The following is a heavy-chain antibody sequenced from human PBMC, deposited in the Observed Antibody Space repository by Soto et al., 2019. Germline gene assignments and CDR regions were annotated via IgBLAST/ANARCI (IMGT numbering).Heavy chain of an antibody. V-gene: IGHV3-23*01. J-gene: IGHJ4*02. CDR1: GFTFSSYA. Sequence: GGSLRLSCAASGFTFSSYAMSWVRQAPGKGLEWVSAISRSGGSTYYADSVKGRFTISRDNAKSSLYLQMNSLRAEDTAVYYCARDPREYYFDYWGQGTLVTVSS. CDR3: ARDPREYYFDY. CDR2: ISRSGGST.